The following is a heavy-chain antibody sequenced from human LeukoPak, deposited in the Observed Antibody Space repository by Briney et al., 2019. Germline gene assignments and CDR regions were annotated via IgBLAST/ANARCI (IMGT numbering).Heavy chain of an antibody. V-gene: IGHV4-59*01. CDR3: ARDKDYFDSGGAFDI. D-gene: IGHD3-22*01. CDR2: IYYSGST. Sequence: SETLSLTCTVSGGPISSYYWSWIRQPPGKGLEWIGYIYYSGSTNYNPSLKSRVTMSVDTSKNQSSLKLSSVTAADTAVYYCARDKDYFDSGGAFDIWGQGTMVTVSS. J-gene: IGHJ3*02. CDR1: GGPISSYY.